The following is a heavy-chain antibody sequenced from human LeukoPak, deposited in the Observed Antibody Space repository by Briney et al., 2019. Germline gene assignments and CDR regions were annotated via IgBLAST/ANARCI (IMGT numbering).Heavy chain of an antibody. V-gene: IGHV1-69*06. Sequence: ASVKVSCKASGGTFSSYAISWVRQAPGQGLEWMGGIIPIFSTANYAQKFQGRVTITPDKSTSTAYMELSSLRSEDTAVYYCAAHFYTGPYDYWGQGTLVTVSS. CDR1: GGTFSSYA. CDR3: AAHFYTGPYDY. D-gene: IGHD2/OR15-2a*01. J-gene: IGHJ4*02. CDR2: IIPIFSTA.